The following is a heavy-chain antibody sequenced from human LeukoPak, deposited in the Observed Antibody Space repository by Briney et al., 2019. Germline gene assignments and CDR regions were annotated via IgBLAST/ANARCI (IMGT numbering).Heavy chain of an antibody. J-gene: IGHJ6*04. CDR1: GYSFTSYW. D-gene: IGHD3-10*01. V-gene: IGHV5-10-1*01. CDR3: ARHSYGSGSYYYYYGMDV. CDR2: IDPSDSYT. Sequence: GESLKISCKGSGYSFTSYWIGWVRQMPGKGLEWMGRIDPSDSYTNYSPSFQGHVTISADKSISTAYLQWSSLKASDTAMYYCARHSYGSGSYYYYYGMDVWGKGTRSPSPQ.